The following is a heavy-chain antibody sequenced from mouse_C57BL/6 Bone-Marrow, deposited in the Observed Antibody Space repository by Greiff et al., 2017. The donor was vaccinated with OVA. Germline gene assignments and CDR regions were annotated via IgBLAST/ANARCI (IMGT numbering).Heavy chain of an antibody. CDR2: ISDGGSYT. J-gene: IGHJ4*01. V-gene: IGHV5-4*01. Sequence: DVQLQESGGGLVKPGGSLKLSCAASGFTFSSYAMSWVRQTPEKRLEWVATISDGGSYTYYPDNVKGRFTISRDNAKNNLYLQMSHLKSEDTAMYYCSRDRLLIYYDYGGYAMDYWGQGTSVTVSS. CDR1: GFTFSSYA. CDR3: SRDRLLIYYDYGGYAMDY. D-gene: IGHD2-4*01.